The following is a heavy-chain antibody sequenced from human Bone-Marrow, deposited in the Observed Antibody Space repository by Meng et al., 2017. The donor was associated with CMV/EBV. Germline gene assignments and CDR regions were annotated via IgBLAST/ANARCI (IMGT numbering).Heavy chain of an antibody. CDR2: ISYDGTIK. J-gene: IGHJ4*02. CDR3: ARDGGTPWGNFDF. D-gene: IGHD3-16*01. CDR1: GFTFSTYA. V-gene: IGHV3-30-3*01. Sequence: GGSLRLSCAASGFTFSTYAVHWVRQAPGKGLEWVAVISYDGTIKHYAEFVKGRFTISRDDSKNTLYLHMSGLQTEDTALYYCARDGGTPWGNFDFWGQGTLLTVSS.